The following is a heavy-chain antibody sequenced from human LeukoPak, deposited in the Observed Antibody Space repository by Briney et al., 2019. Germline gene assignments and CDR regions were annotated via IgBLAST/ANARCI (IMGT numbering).Heavy chain of an antibody. D-gene: IGHD6-19*01. CDR2: ISWNSGSI. Sequence: GGSLRLSCAASGFTFDDYGMDWVRQAPGKGLEWVSGISWNSGSIGYADSVKGRFTISRDNAKNSLYLQMNSLRAEDMALYYCARGSSGWYGDYYYMDVWGKGTTVTVSS. CDR3: ARGSSGWYGDYYYMDV. CDR1: GFTFDDYG. J-gene: IGHJ6*03. V-gene: IGHV3-9*03.